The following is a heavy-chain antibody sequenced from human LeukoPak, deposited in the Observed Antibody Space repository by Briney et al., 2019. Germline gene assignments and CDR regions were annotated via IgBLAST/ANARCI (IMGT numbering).Heavy chain of an antibody. V-gene: IGHV3-23*01. D-gene: IGHD1-26*01. CDR1: GFDFSSYA. Sequence: GGSLRLSCVASGFDFSSYAMTWVRQAPGRGLEWVSTIGAYAARTYYADSVKGRFTTSRENSKSTLSLQMNSLRAEDTALYYCPKDPLGGGSSLINWFDSWGQGVWVTVSS. CDR2: IGAYAART. J-gene: IGHJ5*01. CDR3: PKDPLGGGSSLINWFDS.